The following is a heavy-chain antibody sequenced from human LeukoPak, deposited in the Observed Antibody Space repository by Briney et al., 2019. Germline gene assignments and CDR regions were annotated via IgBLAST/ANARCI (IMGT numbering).Heavy chain of an antibody. V-gene: IGHV3-23*01. CDR3: AKGVGGWYKKGFDY. Sequence: GGSLRLSCAASGFTFSIYWMHWVRQAPGKGLEWVSAISGSGGSTYYADSVKGRFTISRDNSKNTLYLQMNSLRAEDTAVYYCAKGVGGWYKKGFDYWGQGTLVTVSS. D-gene: IGHD6-19*01. CDR2: ISGSGGST. CDR1: GFTFSIYW. J-gene: IGHJ4*02.